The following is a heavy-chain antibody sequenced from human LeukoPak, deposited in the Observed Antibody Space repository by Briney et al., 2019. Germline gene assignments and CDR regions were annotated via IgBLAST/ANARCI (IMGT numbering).Heavy chain of an antibody. D-gene: IGHD3-10*01. CDR3: ARGSRGDFYYYMDV. V-gene: IGHV3-13*01. J-gene: IGHJ6*03. CDR2: IRTAAGDT. CDR1: GFTFSNYD. Sequence: GRSLRLSCVASGFTFSNYDLHWIRQSTGKGLEWVSAIRTAAGDTHYSDSVKGRFTISRENAKNSVYLQMDSLRAGDTAVYFCARGSRGDFYYYMDVWGKGTTVTVSS.